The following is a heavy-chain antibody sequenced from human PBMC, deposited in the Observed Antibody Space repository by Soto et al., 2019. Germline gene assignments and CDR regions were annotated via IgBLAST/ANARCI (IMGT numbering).Heavy chain of an antibody. CDR2: IIPIFGTA. V-gene: IGHV1-69*13. J-gene: IGHJ5*02. D-gene: IGHD5-18*01. CDR3: ARDRHSYGLTRFDP. Sequence: GASVKVSCKASGGTFSSYAISWVRQAPGQGLEWMGGIIPIFGTANYAQKFQGRVTITADESTSTAYMELSSLRSEDTAVYYCARDRHSYGLTRFDPWGQGTLVTVSS. CDR1: GGTFSSYA.